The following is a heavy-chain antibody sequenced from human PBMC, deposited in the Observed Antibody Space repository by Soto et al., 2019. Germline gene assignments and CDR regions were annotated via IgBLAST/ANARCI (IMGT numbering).Heavy chain of an antibody. V-gene: IGHV3-23*01. D-gene: IGHD3-22*01. CDR2: ISGSGGST. CDR1: GFTFSSYA. CDR3: AKRGPLDSSGYSFDY. J-gene: IGHJ4*02. Sequence: GGSLRLSCAASGFTFSSYAMNWVRQAPGKGLEWVSAISGSGGSTYYADSVKGRFTISRDNSKNTLYLQMNSLRAEDTAVYYCAKRGPLDSSGYSFDYWGQGPLVTVSS.